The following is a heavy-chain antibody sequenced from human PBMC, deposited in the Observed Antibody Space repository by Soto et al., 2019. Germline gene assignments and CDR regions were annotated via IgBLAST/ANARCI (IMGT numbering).Heavy chain of an antibody. CDR1: GGSISSGDYY. V-gene: IGHV4-30-4*01. J-gene: IGHJ4*02. D-gene: IGHD1-26*01. CDR2: IYYTGNT. Sequence: TSETLSLTCTVSGGSISSGDYYWNWIRQTPRKGLEWIGYIYYTGNTEYNSSLKSRIFMSVDMSKNEFSLQVSSVTAADTAVYYCASSNLTGATIFDFWGQGIPVTVSS. CDR3: ASSNLTGATIFDF.